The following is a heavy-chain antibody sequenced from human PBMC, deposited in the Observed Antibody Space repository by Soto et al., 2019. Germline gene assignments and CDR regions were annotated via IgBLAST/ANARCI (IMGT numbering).Heavy chain of an antibody. CDR3: ARAYYDSSGYPVNWFDP. J-gene: IGHJ5*02. CDR1: GGSISSSSYY. CDR2: IYYSGST. D-gene: IGHD3-22*01. Sequence: QLQLQESGPGLVKPSETLSLTCTVSGGSISSSSYYWGWIRQPPGKGLEWIGSIYYSGSTYYNPSLKSRVTISVDTSKNQFSLKLSSVTAADTAVYYCARAYYDSSGYPVNWFDPWGQGTLVTVSS. V-gene: IGHV4-39*01.